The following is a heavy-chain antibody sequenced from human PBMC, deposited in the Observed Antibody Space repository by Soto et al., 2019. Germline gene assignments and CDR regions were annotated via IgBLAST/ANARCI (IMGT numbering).Heavy chain of an antibody. CDR3: ARGGNWRLDY. CDR2: TNYGSKWSY. D-gene: IGHD1-1*01. CDR1: GDSVSDSSVS. Sequence: QVQLQQSGPGLVKPSQTRSLTFAISGDSVSDSSVSWNWIRQSPSRGLEGLGRTNYGSKWSYAYAEPVRSRITINADTSKNEFSLHLNSVTAEDTAVYYCARGGNWRLDYWGEGALVTISS. V-gene: IGHV6-1*01. J-gene: IGHJ4*02.